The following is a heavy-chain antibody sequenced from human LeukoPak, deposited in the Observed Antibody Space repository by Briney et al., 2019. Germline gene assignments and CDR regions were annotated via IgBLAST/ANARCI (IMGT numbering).Heavy chain of an antibody. CDR3: AKGNPIGYFDY. CDR1: GFTFSSYS. Sequence: GGSLRLSCAAYGFTFSSYSMNWVRQAPGKGLEWVSFISTSSSYIYYADSVKGRFTISRDDAKNSLYLEMNSLRAEDTAVYYCAKGNPIGYFDYWGQGTLVTVSS. D-gene: IGHD1-14*01. V-gene: IGHV3-21*01. CDR2: ISTSSSYI. J-gene: IGHJ4*02.